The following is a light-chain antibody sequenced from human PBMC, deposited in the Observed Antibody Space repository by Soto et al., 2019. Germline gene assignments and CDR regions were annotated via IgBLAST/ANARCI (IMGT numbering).Light chain of an antibody. Sequence: QSALTQPPSAYGSPGQSVTISCTGTSSDVGGYNYVSWYQQHPGKAPKLMIYEVSKRPSGVPDRFSGSKSGNTASLTVSGLQAEYEADYYCSSYAGSNSWVFGGGTKLTVL. J-gene: IGLJ2*01. CDR3: SSYAGSNSWV. V-gene: IGLV2-8*01. CDR2: EVS. CDR1: SSDVGGYNY.